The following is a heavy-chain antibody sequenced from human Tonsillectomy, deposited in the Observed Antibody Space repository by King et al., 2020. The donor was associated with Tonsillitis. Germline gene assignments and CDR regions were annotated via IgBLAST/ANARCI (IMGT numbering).Heavy chain of an antibody. D-gene: IGHD6-13*01. J-gene: IGHJ4*02. V-gene: IGHV3-23*04. CDR2: ISGDGIRT. Sequence: VQLVESGGGLVQPGGSLRLSCAASGFTFTSYAMSWVRQAPGKGLEWVSAISGDGIRTYYAASVKGRFTISRDNSKNTLHLQMNSLRAEDTAVYYCAKTLYSSSWYGYYYDSWGQGTLVTVSS. CDR3: AKTLYSSSWYGYYYDS. CDR1: GFTFTSYA.